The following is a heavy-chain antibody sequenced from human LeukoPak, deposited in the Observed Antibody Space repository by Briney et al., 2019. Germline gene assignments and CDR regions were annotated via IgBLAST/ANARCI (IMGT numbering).Heavy chain of an antibody. CDR2: IEQDGSEK. CDR3: ARDQDYYGSGSYF. D-gene: IGHD3-10*01. Sequence: GGSLRLSCAASGFSISNYWMSWVRQAPGKGLEWVANIEQDGSEKYYVDSVKGRFTISRDNARKSLYLQMNSLRVEDTAVYYCARDQDYYGSGSYFWGQGTLVTVSS. V-gene: IGHV3-7*03. J-gene: IGHJ4*02. CDR1: GFSISNYW.